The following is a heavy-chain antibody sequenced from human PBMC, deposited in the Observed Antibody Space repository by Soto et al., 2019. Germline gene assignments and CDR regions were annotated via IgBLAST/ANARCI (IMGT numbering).Heavy chain of an antibody. CDR1: GGSMSSDIYV. CDR2: ISYSGST. D-gene: IGHD1-26*01. J-gene: IGHJ4*02. CDR3: ARDIAGNLDY. V-gene: IGHV4-61*01. Sequence: SETLSLTCTVSGGSMSSDIYVWTWIRQRPEKGLEWIGHISYSGSTNYNPSLKSRVTISVDTSKNQFSLKLSSVTAADTAVYYCARDIAGNLDYWGQGTLVTVSS.